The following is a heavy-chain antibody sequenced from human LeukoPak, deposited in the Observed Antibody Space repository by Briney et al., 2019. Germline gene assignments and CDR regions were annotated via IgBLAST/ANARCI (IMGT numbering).Heavy chain of an antibody. J-gene: IGHJ5*02. D-gene: IGHD4-23*01. V-gene: IGHV3-43*02. CDR1: GFTFDDYA. Sequence: GGSLRLSCAASGFTFDDYAMHWVRQAPGKGLEWVSLISGDGGSTYYADSVKGRFTISRDNSKNSPYLQMNSLRTEDTALYYCAKDPYGGNPEVAWGQGTLVTVSS. CDR3: AKDPYGGNPEVA. CDR2: ISGDGGST.